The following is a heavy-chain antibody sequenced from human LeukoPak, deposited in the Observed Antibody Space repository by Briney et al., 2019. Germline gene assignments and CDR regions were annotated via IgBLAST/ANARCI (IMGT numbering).Heavy chain of an antibody. Sequence: SETLSLTCTVSGGSISSYYWSWIRQPAGKGLEWIGRIYTSGSTNYNPSLKNRVTMSVDTSKNQFSLKLSSVTAADTAVYYCARLNYYDSSGYYLEHWGQGTLVTVSS. V-gene: IGHV4-4*07. J-gene: IGHJ1*01. D-gene: IGHD3-22*01. CDR1: GGSISSYY. CDR3: ARLNYYDSSGYYLEH. CDR2: IYTSGST.